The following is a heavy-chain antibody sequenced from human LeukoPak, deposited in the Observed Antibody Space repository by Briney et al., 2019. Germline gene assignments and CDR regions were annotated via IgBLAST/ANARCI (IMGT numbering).Heavy chain of an antibody. CDR1: GFTFSSYA. J-gene: IGHJ4*02. CDR2: ISGSGGST. D-gene: IGHD6-13*01. V-gene: IGHV3-23*01. Sequence: GGSLRLSCVASGFTFSSYAMSWVRQAPGKGLEWVSAISGSGGSTDYADSVKGRFTISRDNSKNMLYLQVNSLRAEDTAVYYCAKREEAATGDDYWGRGTLITVSS. CDR3: AKREEAATGDDY.